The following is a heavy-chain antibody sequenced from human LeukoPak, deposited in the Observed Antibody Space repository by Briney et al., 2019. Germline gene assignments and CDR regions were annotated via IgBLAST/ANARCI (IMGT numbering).Heavy chain of an antibody. CDR1: GFTFDDYA. V-gene: IGHV3-9*03. CDR3: ARDSAYSSSSGFDY. CDR2: ISWNSGSI. Sequence: PGRSLRLSCAASGFTFDDYAMHWVRQAPVKGLEWVSGISWNSGSIGYADSVKGRFTISSDNAKNSLYLQMNSRRAEDMALYYCARDSAYSSSSGFDYWGQGTLVTVSS. D-gene: IGHD6-6*01. J-gene: IGHJ4*02.